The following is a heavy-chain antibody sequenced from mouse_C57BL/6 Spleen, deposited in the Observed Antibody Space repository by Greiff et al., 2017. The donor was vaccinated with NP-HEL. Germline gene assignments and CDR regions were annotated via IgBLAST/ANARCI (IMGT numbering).Heavy chain of an antibody. D-gene: IGHD2-4*01. V-gene: IGHV1-64*01. CDR3: ARAGIYYDYDEYY. Sequence: QVQLQQPGAELVKPGASVKLSCKASGYTFTSYWMHWVKQRPGQGLEWIGMIHPNSGSTNYNEKFKSKATLTVDKSSSTAYMQLSSLTSEDSAVYYCARAGIYYDYDEYYWGQGTTLTVSS. CDR2: IHPNSGST. J-gene: IGHJ2*01. CDR1: GYTFTSYW.